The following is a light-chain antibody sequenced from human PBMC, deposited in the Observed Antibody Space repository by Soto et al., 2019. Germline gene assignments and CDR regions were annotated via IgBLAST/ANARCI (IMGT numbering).Light chain of an antibody. CDR2: KAC. CDR3: QQHHSYPVT. V-gene: IGKV1-5*03. Sequence: IQMTQSPSTLSAFVGDRVTITCRASQSISSGLAWYQQKPGKAPKVVIYKACNLESGVPSRFSGSGSGTEFTLTITSLQPDDFATYYCQQHHSYPVTFGGGTKVESK. CDR1: QSISSG. J-gene: IGKJ4*01.